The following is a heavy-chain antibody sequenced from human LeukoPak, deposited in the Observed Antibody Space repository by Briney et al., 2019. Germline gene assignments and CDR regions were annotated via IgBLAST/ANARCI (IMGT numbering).Heavy chain of an antibody. CDR2: INPNSGGA. J-gene: IGHJ6*03. CDR3: ARSSPPTYYHFYYYMDV. V-gene: IGHV1-2*02. CDR1: GYTFTGYY. Sequence: SVKVSCKASGYTFTGYYMHRVRQAPGQGLEWMGWINPNSGGAKYAQNFQGRVIMTTDTSISPAYMELSSLRSDDTAVYYCARSSPPTYYHFYYYMDVWGKGSTVTVSS. D-gene: IGHD6-13*01.